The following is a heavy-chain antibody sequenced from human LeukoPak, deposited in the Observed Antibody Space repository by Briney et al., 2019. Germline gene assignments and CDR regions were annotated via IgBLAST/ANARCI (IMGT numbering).Heavy chain of an antibody. Sequence: GGSLRLSCAASGFTFSSYAMSWVRQAPGKGLEWDSAISGSGGSTYYADSVKGRFTISRDNSENTLYLQMNSPRAEDTAVYYCAKPKDPYYYDSSGYPEWGQGTLVTVSS. D-gene: IGHD3-22*01. CDR2: ISGSGGST. V-gene: IGHV3-23*01. CDR1: GFTFSSYA. CDR3: AKPKDPYYYDSSGYPE. J-gene: IGHJ4*02.